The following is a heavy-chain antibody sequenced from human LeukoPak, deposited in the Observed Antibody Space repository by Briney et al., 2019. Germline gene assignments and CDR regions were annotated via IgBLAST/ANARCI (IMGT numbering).Heavy chain of an antibody. D-gene: IGHD6-13*01. V-gene: IGHV4-39*01. CDR1: GGSISSSTYY. Sequence: SSETLSLTCTASGGSISSSTYYWGWIRQPPGKGLVWVGNIYHSGSHYYDPSLKSRVTISVDTSKNQFSLKLSSVTAADTAVYYCARQAYSSNLGWFDPWGQGTLVTVSS. CDR2: IYHSGSH. CDR3: ARQAYSSNLGWFDP. J-gene: IGHJ5*02.